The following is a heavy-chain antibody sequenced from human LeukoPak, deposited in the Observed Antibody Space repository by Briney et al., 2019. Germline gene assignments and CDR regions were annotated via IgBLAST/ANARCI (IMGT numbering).Heavy chain of an antibody. CDR1: GGTFSSYG. V-gene: IGHV1-69*06. Sequence: GVSVKVSCKASGGTFSSYGISWVRQAPGQGLEWMGRIIPIFGTANYAQRFQGRVTITADKFTSTAYMEVSSLRSEDTAVYYCARTNYYDSSGYQGAGTYYYGMDVWGQGTTVTVSS. CDR3: ARTNYYDSSGYQGAGTYYYGMDV. CDR2: IIPIFGTA. J-gene: IGHJ6*02. D-gene: IGHD3-22*01.